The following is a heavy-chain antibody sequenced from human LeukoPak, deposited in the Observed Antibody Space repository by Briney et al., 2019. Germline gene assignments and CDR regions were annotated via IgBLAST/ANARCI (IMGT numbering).Heavy chain of an antibody. J-gene: IGHJ4*02. V-gene: IGHV3-15*04. CDR1: GLIFSDAW. Sequence: SGGSLRLSCAASGLIFSDAWMGWVRQAPGKGLEWVGRIANKINSERKDYAAPVRGRFSISRDDSENTLYLQMNSLKTEDTAVYYCTRRSSAAGRQYFDYWGQGTLVTVSS. CDR2: IANKINSERK. CDR3: TRRSSAAGRQYFDY. D-gene: IGHD6-13*01.